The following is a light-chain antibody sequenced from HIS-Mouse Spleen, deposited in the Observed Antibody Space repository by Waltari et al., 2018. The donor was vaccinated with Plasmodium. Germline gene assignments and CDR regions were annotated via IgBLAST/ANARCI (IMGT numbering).Light chain of an antibody. J-gene: IGLJ3*02. CDR1: ALPKKY. CDR2: EDS. V-gene: IGLV3-10*01. CDR3: YSTDSSGNHRV. Sequence: SYELTQPPSVSVSPGQTARITCSGDALPKKYHYWYQQKSGQAPVRVIYEDSKRPSGIPERFSGSSSGTMATLTISGAQVEDEADYYCYSTDSSGNHRVFGGGTKLTVL.